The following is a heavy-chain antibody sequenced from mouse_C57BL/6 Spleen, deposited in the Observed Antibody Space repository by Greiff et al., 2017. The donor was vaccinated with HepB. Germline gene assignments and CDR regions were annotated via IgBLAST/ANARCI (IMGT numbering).Heavy chain of an antibody. CDR3: ASGDYDRAWFAY. CDR1: GYTFTGYW. D-gene: IGHD2-4*01. J-gene: IGHJ3*01. CDR2: ILPGSGST. V-gene: IGHV1-9*01. Sequence: VQLQQSGAELLKPGASVKLSCKATGYTFTGYWIEWVKPRPGHGLEWIGEILPGSGSTNYNEKFKGKATFTADTSSHTAYMQLSSLTTEDSAIYYCASGDYDRAWFAYWGQGTLVTVSA.